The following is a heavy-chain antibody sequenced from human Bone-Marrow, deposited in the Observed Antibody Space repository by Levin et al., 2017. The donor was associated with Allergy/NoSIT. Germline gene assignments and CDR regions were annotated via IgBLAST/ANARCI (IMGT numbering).Heavy chain of an antibody. D-gene: IGHD3-10*01. CDR1: GGSISSSY. V-gene: IGHV4-59*01. CDR2: IYYSGST. CDR3: ARLREYYGSGTYRDYYAMDV. Sequence: SQTLSLTCTVSGGSISSSYWSWIRQPPGKGLEWIGYIYYSGSTNYNPSLKSRVTISIDTSKTQFSLKLSSVTAADTAVYYCARLREYYGSGTYRDYYAMDVWGQGTTVSVSS. J-gene: IGHJ6*02.